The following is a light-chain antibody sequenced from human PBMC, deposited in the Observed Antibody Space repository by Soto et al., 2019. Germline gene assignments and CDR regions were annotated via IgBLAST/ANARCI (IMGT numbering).Light chain of an antibody. V-gene: IGLV1-44*01. CDR2: SNN. CDR1: SSNIGSNT. J-gene: IGLJ3*02. CDR3: AAWHDSLNGPV. Sequence: QSVLTQAPSASRTPGQRITISCSGSSSNIGSNTVNWYQQLPGKAPKLLIQSNNQRPSGVPDRFSGSKSGTSASLAISGLQSEDESDYYCAAWHDSLNGPVFGGGTKLTVL.